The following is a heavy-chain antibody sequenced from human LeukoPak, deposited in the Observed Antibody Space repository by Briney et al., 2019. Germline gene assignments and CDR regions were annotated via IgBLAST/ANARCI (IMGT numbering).Heavy chain of an antibody. V-gene: IGHV3-74*01. CDR3: ARRAVGTMVRGVIAGAYALDY. D-gene: IGHD3-10*01. CDR2: INSDGSST. Sequence: GGSLRLSCAASGFTFSSYWMHWVRQAPGKGLVWVSRINSDGSSTSYADSVKGRFTISRDNAKNSLYLQMNSLRAEDTAVYYCARRAVGTMVRGVIAGAYALDYWGQGTLVTVSS. CDR1: GFTFSSYW. J-gene: IGHJ4*02.